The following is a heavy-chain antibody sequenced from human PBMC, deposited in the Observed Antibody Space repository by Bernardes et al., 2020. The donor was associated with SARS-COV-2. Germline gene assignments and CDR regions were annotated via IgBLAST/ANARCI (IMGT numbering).Heavy chain of an antibody. J-gene: IGHJ6*02. D-gene: IGHD6-19*01. CDR1: GYTLTELS. CDR2: FDPEDGET. CDR3: ATGVAVAGSPGLYYYYYGMDV. V-gene: IGHV1-24*01. Sequence: ASVKVSCKVSGYTLTELSMHWVRQAPGKGLEWMGGFDPEDGETLYAQKFQGRVTMTEDTSTDTAYMELSSLRSEDTAVYYCATGVAVAGSPGLYYYYYGMDVWGQGTTVTVSS.